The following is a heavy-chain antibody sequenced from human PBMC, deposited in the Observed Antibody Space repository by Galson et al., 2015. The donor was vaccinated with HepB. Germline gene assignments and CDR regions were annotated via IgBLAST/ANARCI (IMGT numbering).Heavy chain of an antibody. CDR3: ARGVLRNFGKAWYLDL. J-gene: IGHJ2*01. CDR1: GGSFSGYY. CDR2: VNHSGSP. Sequence: LSLTCAVYGGSFSGYYWNWIRQSPGEGLEWIGEVNHSGSPNYNPSLRSRVTMSIDTSKTQFSLKLTSVTAADTSVYYCARGVLRNFGKAWYLDLWGRGTL. V-gene: IGHV4-34*01. D-gene: IGHD3-9*01.